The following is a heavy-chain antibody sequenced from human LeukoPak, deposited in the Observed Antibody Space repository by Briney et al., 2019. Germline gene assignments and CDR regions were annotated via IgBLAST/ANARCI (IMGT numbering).Heavy chain of an antibody. Sequence: GGSLRLSCAASGFTFSSYAMHWVRQAPGKGLEWVSAISGSGGSTYYADSVKGRSTISRDNSKNTLYLQMNSLRAEDTAVYYCAKTPSDYGDSYYYGMDVWGQGTTVTVSS. D-gene: IGHD4-17*01. J-gene: IGHJ6*02. CDR1: GFTFSSYA. V-gene: IGHV3-23*01. CDR3: AKTPSDYGDSYYYGMDV. CDR2: ISGSGGST.